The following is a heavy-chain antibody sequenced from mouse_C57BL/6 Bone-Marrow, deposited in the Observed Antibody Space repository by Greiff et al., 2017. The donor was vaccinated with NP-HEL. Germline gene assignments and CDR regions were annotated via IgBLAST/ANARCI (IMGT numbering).Heavy chain of an antibody. J-gene: IGHJ2*01. Sequence: VQLQQSGAELVMPGASVKLSCKASGYTFTSYWMHWVKQRPGQGLEWIGEIDPSDSYTNYNQKFKGKSTLTVDKSSSTAYRQLSSLTSEDSAVYYCVTGSSPFDYWGQGTTLTVSS. CDR1: GYTFTSYW. D-gene: IGHD1-1*01. CDR3: VTGSSPFDY. CDR2: IDPSDSYT. V-gene: IGHV1-69*01.